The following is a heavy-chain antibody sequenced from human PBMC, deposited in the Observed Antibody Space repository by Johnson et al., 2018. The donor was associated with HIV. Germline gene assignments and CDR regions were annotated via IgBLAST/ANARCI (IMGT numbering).Heavy chain of an antibody. Sequence: QVQLVESGGGVVQPGRSLTLSCVGSGFTFSDYAIHWVRQAPGKGLEWVAVISDDGSNKYYADSVKGRFTISRDNSENTLYLQMKSLRTEDTAVYYCAKDGVAAAFAAFDIWGQGTMVTVSS. CDR3: AKDGVAAAFAAFDI. J-gene: IGHJ3*02. D-gene: IGHD6-13*01. CDR2: ISDDGSNK. V-gene: IGHV3-30-3*01. CDR1: GFTFSDYA.